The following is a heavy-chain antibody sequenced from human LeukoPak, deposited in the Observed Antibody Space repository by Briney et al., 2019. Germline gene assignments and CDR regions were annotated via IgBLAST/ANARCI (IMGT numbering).Heavy chain of an antibody. V-gene: IGHV3-11*04. Sequence: GGSLRLSCAASGFTFSDYYMSCIRQAPGKGLEWVSYISSSGSTIYYADSVKGRFTISRDNAKNSLYLQMNSLRAEDTAVYYCARDLTYYDILTGPAGFDYWGQGTLVTVSS. CDR3: ARDLTYYDILTGPAGFDY. J-gene: IGHJ4*02. CDR1: GFTFSDYY. CDR2: ISSSGSTI. D-gene: IGHD3-9*01.